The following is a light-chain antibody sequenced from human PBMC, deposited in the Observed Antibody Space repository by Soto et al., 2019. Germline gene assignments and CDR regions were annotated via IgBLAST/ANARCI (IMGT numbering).Light chain of an antibody. CDR2: SGS. CDR1: QDINRW. CDR3: QQADTFPLT. V-gene: IGKV1-12*01. J-gene: IGKJ4*01. Sequence: DIQMTQSPSSVAASVGDRVTITCRASQDINRWLAWYQQQPGRAPKVLIYSGSSLQGGVPSRFSGSGSGKDFTLTISSLQPEDFGTYFCQQADTFPLTFGGGTKVDIK.